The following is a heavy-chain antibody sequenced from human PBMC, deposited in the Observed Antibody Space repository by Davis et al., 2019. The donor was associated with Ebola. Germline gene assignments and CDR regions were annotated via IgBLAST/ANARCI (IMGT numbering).Heavy chain of an antibody. V-gene: IGHV3-53*01. CDR2: IYSGGST. CDR1: GFTVSSNY. CDR3: ATDNWGPAL. Sequence: GESLKISCAASGFTVSSNYMSWVRQAPGKGLEWVSVIYSGGSTYYADSVKGRFTISRDNGKKSLYLEMNSLRVEDTAVYYCATDNWGPALWGQGTLLTVSS. D-gene: IGHD7-27*01. J-gene: IGHJ4*02.